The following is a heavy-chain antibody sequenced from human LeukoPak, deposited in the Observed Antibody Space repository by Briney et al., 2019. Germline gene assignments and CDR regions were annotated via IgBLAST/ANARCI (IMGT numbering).Heavy chain of an antibody. V-gene: IGHV4-34*01. J-gene: IGHJ6*03. D-gene: IGHD2-2*01. CDR2: INHSGST. CDR3: ARFRRGDIVVVPAAPYYYYYMDV. Sequence: SETLSLTCAVYGGSFSGYYWSWIRQPPGKGLEGLGEINHSGSTNYNPSLKRRVTISLDTSKNHFFLKLRSVTAADTAVYYCARFRRGDIVVVPAAPYYYYYMDVWGKGTTVTVSS. CDR1: GGSFSGYY.